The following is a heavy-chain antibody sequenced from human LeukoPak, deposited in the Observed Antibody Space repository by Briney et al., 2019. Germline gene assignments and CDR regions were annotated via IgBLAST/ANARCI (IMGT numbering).Heavy chain of an antibody. CDR1: GGTFSSYA. CDR2: IIPIFGTA. CDR3: ARSGLRAAHFDY. Sequence: GASVKVSCKASGGTFSSYAISWVRQAPGQGLEWMGGIIPIFGTANYAQKFQGRVTITADESTSTAYMELSSLRSEDTAVYYYARSGLRAAHFDYWGQGTLVTVSS. V-gene: IGHV1-69*13. D-gene: IGHD6-6*01. J-gene: IGHJ4*02.